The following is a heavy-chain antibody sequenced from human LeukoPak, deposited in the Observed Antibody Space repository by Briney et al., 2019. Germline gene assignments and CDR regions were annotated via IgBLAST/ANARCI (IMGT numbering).Heavy chain of an antibody. J-gene: IGHJ3*02. CDR1: GYTFTSYS. V-gene: IGHV1-18*01. CDR2: ISAYNGNT. CDR3: VSGVSYYDSSGYLGAFDI. Sequence: GASVKVSCKASGYTFTSYSIAWVRQAPGQGLEWIGWISAYNGNTKYAQKLQGRVTMTTDTSTSTAYMELRSLRPDDTAVYYCVSGVSYYDSSGYLGAFDIWGEGTMVTVS. D-gene: IGHD3-22*01.